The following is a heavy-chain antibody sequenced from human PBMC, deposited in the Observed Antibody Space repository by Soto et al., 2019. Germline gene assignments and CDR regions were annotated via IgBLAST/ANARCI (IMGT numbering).Heavy chain of an antibody. J-gene: IGHJ5*02. V-gene: IGHV1-69*01. CDR2: IIPIFRRP. CDR1: GVTFSSFA. CDR3: ARSTGSGFRPGTHRFNWFDP. Sequence: QVQLVQSGAEVKQPGSSVKVSCQASGVTFSSFAISWVRQAPGQGLDWMGGIIPIFRRPNYAQNFQGRVTITADETTSSVYMELSRLRSEDTAVYYCARSTGSGFRPGTHRFNWFDPWGQGTLVTVSS. D-gene: IGHD5-12*01.